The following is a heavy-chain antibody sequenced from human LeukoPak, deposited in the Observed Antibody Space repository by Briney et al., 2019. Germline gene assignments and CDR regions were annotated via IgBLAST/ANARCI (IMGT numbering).Heavy chain of an antibody. D-gene: IGHD5-12*01. CDR2: IYYSGST. CDR3: AAVYSGYDPNWFDP. V-gene: IGHV4-39*07. CDR1: GGSISSSSYY. Sequence: PSETLSLTCTVSGGSISSSSYYWGWIRQPPGKGLEWIGSIYYSGSTYYNPSLKRRVTISVDTSKNQFSLKLSSVTAADTAVYYCAAVYSGYDPNWFDPWGQGTLVTASS. J-gene: IGHJ5*02.